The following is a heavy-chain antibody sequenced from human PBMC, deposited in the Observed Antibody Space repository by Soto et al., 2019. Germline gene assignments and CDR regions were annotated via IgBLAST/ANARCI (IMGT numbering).Heavy chain of an antibody. D-gene: IGHD1-26*01. Sequence: QVQLQESGPRLVKPSGTLSLTCAVSGGSISSGRWWTWVRQTPGQGLEWLGEIYHSGNTDYNPSLKSRVCISVDRSKSQFSLNLTSVTAAETDVYYCSTRSGRLSGLDVWGQGTTVTVSS. J-gene: IGHJ6*02. CDR2: IYHSGNT. CDR1: GGSISSGRW. V-gene: IGHV4-4*02. CDR3: STRSGRLSGLDV.